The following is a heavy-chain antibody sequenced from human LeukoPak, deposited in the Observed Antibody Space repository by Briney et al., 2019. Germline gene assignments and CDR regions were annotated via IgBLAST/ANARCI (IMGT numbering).Heavy chain of an antibody. Sequence: PGGSLILSCAASGFTFSSYGMNWVRQAPGKGLEWVAIISYDGSNKYYADSVKGRFTISRDNSKDTLYLQMNSLRAEDTAVYYCARDREYYNLLTGYKVSHYFDYWGQGTLVTVSS. V-gene: IGHV3-30*03. CDR3: ARDREYYNLLTGYKVSHYFDY. D-gene: IGHD3-9*01. CDR1: GFTFSSYG. CDR2: ISYDGSNK. J-gene: IGHJ4*02.